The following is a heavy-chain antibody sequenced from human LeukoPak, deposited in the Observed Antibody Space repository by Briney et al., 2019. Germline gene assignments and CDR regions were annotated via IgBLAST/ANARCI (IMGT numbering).Heavy chain of an antibody. D-gene: IGHD3-3*01. V-gene: IGHV4-59*12. CDR2: IYYSGSS. Sequence: SETLSLTCTVSGGSISSYYWSWIRQPPGKGLEWIGYIYYSGSSNYNPSLKSRVTISVDTSKNQFSLKLSSVTAADTAVYYCARVLPILGRITIFGVVPRHGMDVWGQGTTVTVSS. J-gene: IGHJ6*02. CDR3: ARVLPILGRITIFGVVPRHGMDV. CDR1: GGSISSYY.